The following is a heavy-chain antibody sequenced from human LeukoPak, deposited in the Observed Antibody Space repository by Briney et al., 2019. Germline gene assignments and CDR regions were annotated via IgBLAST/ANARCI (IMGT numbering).Heavy chain of an antibody. V-gene: IGHV4-34*01. CDR1: GGSFSGYY. CDR3: ARVIVVVPAAHHDYFDY. Sequence: SETLSLTCAVYGGSFSGYYWSWIRQPPGEGLEWIGEINHSGSTNYNPSLKSRVTISVDTSKNQFSLKLSSVTAADTAVYYCARVIVVVPAAHHDYFDYWGQGTLVTVSS. J-gene: IGHJ4*02. D-gene: IGHD2-2*01. CDR2: INHSGST.